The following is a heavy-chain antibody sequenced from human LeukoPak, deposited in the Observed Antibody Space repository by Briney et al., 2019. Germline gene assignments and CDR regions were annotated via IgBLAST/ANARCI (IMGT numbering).Heavy chain of an antibody. CDR3: ARPGSGWRFDS. V-gene: IGHV4-59*08. J-gene: IGHJ4*02. D-gene: IGHD6-19*01. Sequence: KPSETLSLTCTVSSCSISSAYWSWIRQPPGKGLEWVAYMYHSGSTSYNPSLKSRVSMSIDTSKNQFSLRLSSVTVADTSVYYCARPGSGWRFDSWGQGTLVTVSS. CDR1: SCSISSAY. CDR2: MYHSGST.